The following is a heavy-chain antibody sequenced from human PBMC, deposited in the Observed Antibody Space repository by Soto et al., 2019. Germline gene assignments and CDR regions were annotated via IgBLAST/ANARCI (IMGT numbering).Heavy chain of an antibody. CDR2: ISWNSGSI. J-gene: IGHJ3*02. V-gene: IGHV3-9*01. CDR3: ARRSAWNAFDI. D-gene: IGHD6-19*01. CDR1: GFTFDDYA. Sequence: EVQLVESGGGLVQPGRSLRLSCAASGFTFDDYAMLWVRQAPGKGLEWVSGISWNSGSIGYADSVKGRFTISRDNAKNSLYLQVDSLRPEDTALYYCARRSAWNAFDIWGQGKMVTVSP.